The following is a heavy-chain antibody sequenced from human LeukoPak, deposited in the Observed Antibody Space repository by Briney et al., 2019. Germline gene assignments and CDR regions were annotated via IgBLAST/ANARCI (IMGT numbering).Heavy chain of an antibody. CDR3: ARAVVLYYDGSGYSTRFDY. CDR2: IYYNWRT. J-gene: IGHJ4*02. D-gene: IGHD3-22*01. V-gene: IGHV4-59*01. CDR1: GGSISSYY. Sequence: SETLSLTCTVSGGSISSYYWSWIRQPPGKGLEWIGYIYYNWRTNYTPSLKSRDTISLDTSKNQFSLKLRSVTAADTAMYYCARAVVLYYDGSGYSTRFDYWGQGTLVTLSS.